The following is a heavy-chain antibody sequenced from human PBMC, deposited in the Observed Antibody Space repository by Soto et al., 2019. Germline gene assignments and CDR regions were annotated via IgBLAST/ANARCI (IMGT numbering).Heavy chain of an antibody. V-gene: IGHV4-31*03. D-gene: IGHD1-1*01. CDR1: GGSISNGNYY. Sequence: QVQLQESGPGLVKPSQTLSLTCTVSGGSISNGNYYWSWIRQLPGKGLEWIGNNYYIGTTSYNPSLKSRVTMSIDTSKNQSSLNLRSVVAADTAMYYCAKNDTTRPWFAPWGQGTLVTVSS. CDR3: AKNDTTRPWFAP. CDR2: NYYIGTT. J-gene: IGHJ5*02.